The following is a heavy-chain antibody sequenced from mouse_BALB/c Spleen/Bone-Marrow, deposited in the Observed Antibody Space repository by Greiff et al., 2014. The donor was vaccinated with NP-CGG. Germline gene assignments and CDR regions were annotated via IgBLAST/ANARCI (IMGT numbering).Heavy chain of an antibody. CDR1: GYTFSSYW. J-gene: IGHJ4*01. V-gene: IGHV1-9*01. D-gene: IGHD1-1*01. CDR3: AREDITTVVEMDY. Sequence: LVESGAELMKPGASVKISCKATGYTFSSYWIEWVKQRPGHGLEWIGEILPGSGNTNYNEKFKGKATFTADTSSDTAYMQLSSLTSEDSAVYYRAREDITTVVEMDYWGQGTSVTVSS. CDR2: ILPGSGNT.